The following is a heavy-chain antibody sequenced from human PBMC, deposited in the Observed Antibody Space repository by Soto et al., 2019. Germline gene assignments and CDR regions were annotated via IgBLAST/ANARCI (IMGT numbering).Heavy chain of an antibody. CDR1: GDSISNSNYY. CDR2: IYYSGIT. V-gene: IGHV4-39*01. Sequence: SETLSLTCTVSGDSISNSNYYWGWILQPPGKGLEWIANIYYSGITYCNPSLKSRVAISVDTSKNQFSLKLSSVTAADTAIYYCARSNSGYYKWFDPWGQGTLVTVSS. J-gene: IGHJ5*02. CDR3: ARSNSGYYKWFDP. D-gene: IGHD3-22*01.